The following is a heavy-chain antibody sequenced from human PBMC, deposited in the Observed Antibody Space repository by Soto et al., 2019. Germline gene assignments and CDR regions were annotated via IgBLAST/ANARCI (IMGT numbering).Heavy chain of an antibody. CDR1: GVSFTSGAYY. V-gene: IGHV4-31*03. CDR3: ARARLRAVYAFDF. D-gene: IGHD4-17*01. CDR2: TYYNGNT. J-gene: IGHJ3*01. Sequence: QVQLQESGPGLVKPSQPLSLTCTLSGVSFTSGAYYWTWVRQHPGKALEWIGYTYYNGNTYFSPSLKSRLTISIDTSKNQFSLKLSSVTAADTAMYYCARARLRAVYAFDFWGQGTMVTVSS.